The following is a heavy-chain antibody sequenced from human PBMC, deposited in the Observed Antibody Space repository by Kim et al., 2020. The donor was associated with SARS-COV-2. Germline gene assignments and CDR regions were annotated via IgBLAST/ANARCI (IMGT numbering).Heavy chain of an antibody. J-gene: IGHJ3*01. CDR3: AKRKYDSAGGGYDV. D-gene: IGHD3-22*01. V-gene: IGHV4-59*08. Sequence: NPTLRSRVTISRDTSKNQFSLRLSSLTAADTAVYYCAKRKYDSAGGGYDVWGRGIMVTVSS.